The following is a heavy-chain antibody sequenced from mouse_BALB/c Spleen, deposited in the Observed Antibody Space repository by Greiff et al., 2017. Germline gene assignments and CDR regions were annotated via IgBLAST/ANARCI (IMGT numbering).Heavy chain of an antibody. D-gene: IGHD2-13*01. J-gene: IGHJ1*01. V-gene: IGHV5-12-2*01. CDR1: GFTFSSYT. Sequence: EVQVVESGGGLVQPGGSLKLSCAASGFTFSSYTMSWVRQTPEKRLEWVAYISNGGGSTYYPDTVKGRFTISRDNAKNTLYLQMSSLKSEDTAMYYCARHDSHWYFDVWGAGTTVTVSS. CDR2: ISNGGGST. CDR3: ARHDSHWYFDV.